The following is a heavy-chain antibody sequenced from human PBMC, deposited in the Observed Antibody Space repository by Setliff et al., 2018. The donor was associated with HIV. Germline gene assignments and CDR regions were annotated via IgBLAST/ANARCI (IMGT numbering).Heavy chain of an antibody. Sequence: SVKVSCKASGGTFSSYAISWVRQAPGQGLEWMGGIIPIFGTTNYAQKFQGRVTMTRDTSTSTVYMELRSLRSEDSAVYYCGRAYDQDFQHWVQGTAVTVSS. CDR2: IIPIFGTT. CDR1: GGTFSSYA. D-gene: IGHD3-22*01. CDR3: GRAYDQDFQH. V-gene: IGHV1-69*05. J-gene: IGHJ1*01.